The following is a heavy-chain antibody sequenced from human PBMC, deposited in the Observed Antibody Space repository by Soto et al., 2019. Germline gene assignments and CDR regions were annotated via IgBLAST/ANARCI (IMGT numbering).Heavy chain of an antibody. CDR2: INHSGST. V-gene: IGHV4-34*01. D-gene: IGHD3-3*01. J-gene: IGHJ3*02. CDR1: GGSFSGYY. Sequence: SETLSLTCAVYGGSFSGYYWSWIRQPPGKGLEWIGEINHSGSTNYNPSLKSRVTISVDTSKNQFSLKLSSVTAADTAVYYCARGVIMVGTTGSAFDIWGQGIMVTGSS. CDR3: ARGVIMVGTTGSAFDI.